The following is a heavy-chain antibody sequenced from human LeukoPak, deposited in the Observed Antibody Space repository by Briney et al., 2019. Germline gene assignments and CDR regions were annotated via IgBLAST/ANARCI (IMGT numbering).Heavy chain of an antibody. J-gene: IGHJ4*02. CDR3: ARDLGGYDYDY. CDR2: ISAYNGNT. D-gene: IGHD5-12*01. CDR1: GYTFTNYG. V-gene: IGHV1-18*01. Sequence: ASVKVSCKASGYTFTNYGISWVRQAPGQGLEWMGWISAYNGNTNYAQKLQDRVTMTIDTSTSTAYMELRSLRSDDTAVYYCARDLGGYDYDYWGQGTLVTVSS.